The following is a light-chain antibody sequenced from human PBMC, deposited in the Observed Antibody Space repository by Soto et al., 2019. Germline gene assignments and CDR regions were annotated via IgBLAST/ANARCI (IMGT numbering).Light chain of an antibody. CDR3: QQYGSSGT. Sequence: EIVLTQSPGTLSLSPGERATLSCRASQSVSNNYLAWYQQKPGQAPRLLIYGXXXXXXXXXXRXXXSGSGTDFTLTISRLEPEDFAVYYCQQYGSSGTFGQGTKVDIK. V-gene: IGKV3-20*01. CDR1: QSVSNNY. J-gene: IGKJ1*01. CDR2: GXX.